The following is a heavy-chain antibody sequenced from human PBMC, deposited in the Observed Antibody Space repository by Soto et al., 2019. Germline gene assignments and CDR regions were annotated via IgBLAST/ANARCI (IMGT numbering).Heavy chain of an antibody. CDR3: ARGDSTDCSNGVCSFFYNHDMDV. Sequence: SVKVSCKASGGTFSSYAISWVRQAPGQGLEWMGGIIPIFGTANYAQKFQGRVTITADKSTSTAYMELTRLTSDDTAIYYCARGDSTDCSNGVCSFFYNHDMDVWGQGTTVTVSS. J-gene: IGHJ6*02. CDR2: IIPIFGTA. CDR1: GGTFSSYA. V-gene: IGHV1-69*06. D-gene: IGHD2-8*01.